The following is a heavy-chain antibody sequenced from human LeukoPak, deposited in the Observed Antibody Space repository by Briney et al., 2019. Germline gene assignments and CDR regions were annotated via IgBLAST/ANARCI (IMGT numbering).Heavy chain of an antibody. V-gene: IGHV1-69*05. CDR2: IIPIFGTA. D-gene: IGHD3-3*02. J-gene: IGHJ3*02. Sequence: SVKVSCKASGGTSSSYAISWVRQAPGQGLEWMGGIIPIFGTANYAQKFQVRVTMTTDTSTSTAYMELRSLRSDDTAVHYCARVPPDHHFWSGYYAFDIWGQGTMVTVSS. CDR3: ARVPPDHHFWSGYYAFDI. CDR1: GGTSSSYA.